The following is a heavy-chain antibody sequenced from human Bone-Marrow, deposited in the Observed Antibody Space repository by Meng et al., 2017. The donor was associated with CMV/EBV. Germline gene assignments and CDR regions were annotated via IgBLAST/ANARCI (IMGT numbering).Heavy chain of an antibody. Sequence: QGELQQWGAGLLKPSETLSLTCAVYVGSFSGNYWSWIRQPPGKGLEWIGEINHSGRTNYNPSLKSRVTISVDTSKNQFSLKLSSVTAADTAVYYCARGLRITMVRGARLDYWGQGTLVTVSS. CDR3: ARGLRITMVRGARLDY. V-gene: IGHV4-34*01. D-gene: IGHD3-10*01. CDR2: INHSGRT. CDR1: VGSFSGNY. J-gene: IGHJ4*02.